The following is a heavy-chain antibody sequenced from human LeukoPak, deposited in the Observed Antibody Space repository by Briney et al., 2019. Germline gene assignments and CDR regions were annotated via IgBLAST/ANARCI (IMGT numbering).Heavy chain of an antibody. D-gene: IGHD2-21*02. V-gene: IGHV4-39*07. CDR2: IYYSGST. J-gene: IGHJ6*03. CDR1: GGSISSSSYY. CDR3: ACQVGSDWYYYYMDV. Sequence: PSETLSLTCTVSGGSISSSSYYWGWIRQPPGKGLEWIGSIYYSGSTYYNPSLKSRVTISVDTSKNQFSLKLSSVTAADTAVYYCACQVGSDWYYYYMDVWGKGTTVTVSS.